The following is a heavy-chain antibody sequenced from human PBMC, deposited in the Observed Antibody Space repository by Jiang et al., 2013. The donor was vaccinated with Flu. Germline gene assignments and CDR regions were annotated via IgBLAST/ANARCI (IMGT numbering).Heavy chain of an antibody. CDR3: ARNMVRGVIRPFYYYYGMDV. V-gene: IGHV4-59*01. D-gene: IGHD3-10*01. CDR1: GGSISSYY. Sequence: LLKPSETLSLTCTVSGGSISSYYWSWIRQPPGKGLEWIGYIYYSGSTNYNPSLKSRVTISVDTSKNQFSLKLSSVTAADTAVYYCARNMVRGVIRPFYYYYGMDVWGQGTTVTVSS. CDR2: IYYSGST. J-gene: IGHJ6*02.